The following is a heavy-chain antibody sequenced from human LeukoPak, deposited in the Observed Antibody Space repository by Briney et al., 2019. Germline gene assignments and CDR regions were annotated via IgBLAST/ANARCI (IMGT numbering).Heavy chain of an antibody. V-gene: IGHV1-2*02. CDR1: GYTFTGYY. Sequence: ASVKVSCKASGYTFTGYYMHWVRQAPGQGLERMGWINPNSGGTNYAQKFQGRVTMTRDTSISTAYMELSRLRSDDTAVYYCASTAAGRPIFDYWGQGTLVTVSS. D-gene: IGHD6-13*01. J-gene: IGHJ4*02. CDR3: ASTAAGRPIFDY. CDR2: INPNSGGT.